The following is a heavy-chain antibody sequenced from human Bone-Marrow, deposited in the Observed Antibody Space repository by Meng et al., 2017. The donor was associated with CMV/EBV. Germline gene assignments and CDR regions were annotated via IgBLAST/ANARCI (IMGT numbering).Heavy chain of an antibody. Sequence: SGPTLVKPTQTLTLTCTFSGFSLTNSGVGVGWIRQPRGKALEWLALIYWNEDRRYSPSLKNRLSVTKDTSRNQVVLTLTNMDPADTATYYCAHRGAYYDFWSGYPTQYYFDYWGQGTLVTVSS. D-gene: IGHD3-3*01. V-gene: IGHV2-5*01. CDR2: IYWNEDR. J-gene: IGHJ4*02. CDR3: AHRGAYYDFWSGYPTQYYFDY. CDR1: GFSLTNSGVG.